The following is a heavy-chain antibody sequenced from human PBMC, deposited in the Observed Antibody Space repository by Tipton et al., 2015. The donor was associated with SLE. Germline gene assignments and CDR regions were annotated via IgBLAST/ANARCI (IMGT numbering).Heavy chain of an antibody. J-gene: IGHJ4*02. CDR1: GSTFSSYW. V-gene: IGHV3-7*01. Sequence: SLRLSCAASGSTFSSYWMNWVRQAPGKGLEWVANIKQDGSDKYYVDSVKGRFTISRDNAKNSQYLQMNSLRAEDTAVYYCARVSLYSNSWYHYFDYWGQGTLVTVSS. CDR3: ARVSLYSNSWYHYFDY. D-gene: IGHD6-13*01. CDR2: IKQDGSDK.